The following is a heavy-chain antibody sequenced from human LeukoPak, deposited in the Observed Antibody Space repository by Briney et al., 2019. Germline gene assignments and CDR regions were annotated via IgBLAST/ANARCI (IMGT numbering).Heavy chain of an antibody. CDR2: ISDSGGRT. CDR3: ARAPPGDV. J-gene: IGHJ6*01. V-gene: IGHV3-23*01. Sequence: GGSLRLSCAVSGITLSNYGMSWVRQAPGKGLEWVAGISDSGGRTNYADSVKGRFTISRDNPKNTLYLQMNSLRAEDTAVYFCARAPPGDVWGEGTTATFSP. CDR1: GITLSNYG.